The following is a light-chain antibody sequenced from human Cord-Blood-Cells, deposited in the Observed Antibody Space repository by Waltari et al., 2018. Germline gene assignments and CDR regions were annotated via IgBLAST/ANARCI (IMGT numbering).Light chain of an antibody. J-gene: IGLJ3*02. Sequence: QSALTQPASVSGSPGQSITISCTGTSSDVGGYNYVSWYQQHPGKAPKLMIYDVSKQPSGVPNRFSGSKSGNTASLTISGLQAEDEADYYCSSYTSSSTWVFGGGTKLTVL. CDR2: DVS. V-gene: IGLV2-14*01. CDR3: SSYTSSSTWV. CDR1: SSDVGGYNY.